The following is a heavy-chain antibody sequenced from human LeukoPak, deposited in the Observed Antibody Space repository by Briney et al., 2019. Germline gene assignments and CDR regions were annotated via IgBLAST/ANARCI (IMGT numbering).Heavy chain of an antibody. D-gene: IGHD2-2*01. V-gene: IGHV3-30*02. Sequence: PGGSLRLSCAASGFSFSTYGRHWVRQAPGKGLEWVAFVRSDGNTKYYADSVKGRLTIYRDNYKNKVYLEMNSLRAEDTAVYYCAKGLGYCSSTSCYGGKYYYMDVWGKGTTVTVSS. CDR1: GFSFSTYG. J-gene: IGHJ6*03. CDR2: VRSDGNTK. CDR3: AKGLGYCSSTSCYGGKYYYMDV.